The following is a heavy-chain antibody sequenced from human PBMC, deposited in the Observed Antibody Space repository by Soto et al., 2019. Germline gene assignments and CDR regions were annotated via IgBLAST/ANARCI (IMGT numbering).Heavy chain of an antibody. CDR2: IYYSGST. Sequence: QVQLQESGPGLVKPSQTLYLTCTVSGGSISSGGYYWSWIRQHPGKGLEWFGYIYYSGSTYYNPSHKGRVTNSVGTSKNQFSLKLSSVTAADTAVYYCARDDRRGYYGAGSYYKMGWFDPWGQGTLVTVSS. V-gene: IGHV4-31*03. D-gene: IGHD3-10*01. CDR1: GGSISSGGYY. CDR3: ARDDRRGYYGAGSYYKMGWFDP. J-gene: IGHJ5*02.